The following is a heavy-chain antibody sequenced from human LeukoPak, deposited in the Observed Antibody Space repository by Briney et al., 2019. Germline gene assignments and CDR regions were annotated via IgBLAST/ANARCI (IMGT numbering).Heavy chain of an antibody. D-gene: IGHD3-16*01. J-gene: IGHJ4*02. Sequence: SETLSLTCTVSGYSISNGYYWGWIRQPPGKGLEWIGSIYHSGSTYYNPSLESRVTISVDTSKNQFSLKLSSVTAADTAMYYCARNGGSYVFDYWGQGTLVTVSS. V-gene: IGHV4-38-2*02. CDR3: ARNGGSYVFDY. CDR1: GYSISNGYY. CDR2: IYHSGST.